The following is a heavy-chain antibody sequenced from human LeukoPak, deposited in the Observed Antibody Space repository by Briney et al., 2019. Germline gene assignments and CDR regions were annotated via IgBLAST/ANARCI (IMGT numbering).Heavy chain of an antibody. D-gene: IGHD6-19*01. Sequence: PETLSLTCTVSGGSISSYYWRWIRQPPPKGLEWIGYIYYSGSTNYNPSLKSRVTISVATSKNQFSLKLSSVTAADTAVYYCARDSFSSGWGPFDYWGQGTLVTVSS. CDR1: GGSISSYY. V-gene: IGHV4-59*01. J-gene: IGHJ4*02. CDR3: ARDSFSSGWGPFDY. CDR2: IYYSGST.